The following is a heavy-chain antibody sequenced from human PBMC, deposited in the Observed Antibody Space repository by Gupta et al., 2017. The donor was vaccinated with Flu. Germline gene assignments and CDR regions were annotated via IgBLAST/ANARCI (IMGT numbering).Heavy chain of an antibody. D-gene: IGHD4-23*01. CDR2: IKSKTEGATR. J-gene: IGHJ4*02. CDR3: AAGIGNSDFDY. Sequence: EVQLVESGGGLVKPGGSLRLSCEAYGFRFSDAWTSWVRQVPGKGLEWVGRIKSKTEGATRAFADPVKGRFVISRDDSKKTLYLQMTSLKIEDTAVYYCAAGIGNSDFDYWGQGTQVTVSS. CDR1: GFRFSDAW. V-gene: IGHV3-15*05.